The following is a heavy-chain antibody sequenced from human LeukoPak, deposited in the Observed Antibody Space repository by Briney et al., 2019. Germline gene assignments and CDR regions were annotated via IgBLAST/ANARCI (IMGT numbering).Heavy chain of an antibody. Sequence: SVKVSCKASGGTFSSYAISWVRQAPGQGLEWMGGIIPIFGTANYAQKFQGRVTITADESTSTAYMELSSLRSKDTAVYYCASGRTIVGATRTPDYWGQGTLVTVSS. CDR3: ASGRTIVGATRTPDY. V-gene: IGHV1-69*13. CDR1: GGTFSSYA. CDR2: IIPIFGTA. D-gene: IGHD1-26*01. J-gene: IGHJ4*02.